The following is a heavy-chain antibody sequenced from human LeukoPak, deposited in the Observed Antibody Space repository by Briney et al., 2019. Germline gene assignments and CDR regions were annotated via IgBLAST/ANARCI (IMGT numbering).Heavy chain of an antibody. CDR2: ISFDGSKE. D-gene: IGHD3-22*01. CDR3: AKEGRGYYSEG. Sequence: PGGSLRLSCAASGFTFSSYAMQRVPPAPGKGLEGVALISFDGSKEDYAESVKGRFTISRDKSKSTLHLQMTNLRAEGTAVYYCAKEGRGYYSEGWGQGTQVTVSS. V-gene: IGHV3-30*02. J-gene: IGHJ4*02. CDR1: GFTFSSYA.